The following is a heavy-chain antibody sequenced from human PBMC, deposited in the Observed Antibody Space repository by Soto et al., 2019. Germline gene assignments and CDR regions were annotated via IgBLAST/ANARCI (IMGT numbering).Heavy chain of an antibody. CDR2: IKTNTEGGTT. J-gene: IGHJ6*02. Sequence: EVQLVESGGGFIYPGGSLRLSCAASGLTISNAWMNWVRQAPGKGLEWVGRIKTNTEGGTTDYAAAVKGRFTVSRDDSKNTLYLQMNSLKTEDTAVYYCTTGSVEGVGGQGTTVTVSS. V-gene: IGHV3-15*07. CDR1: GLTISNAW. CDR3: TTGSVEGV. D-gene: IGHD2-15*01.